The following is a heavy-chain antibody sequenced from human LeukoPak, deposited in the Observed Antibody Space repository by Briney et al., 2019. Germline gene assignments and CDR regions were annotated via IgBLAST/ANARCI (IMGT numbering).Heavy chain of an antibody. J-gene: IGHJ4*02. CDR2: IRYDGSNK. D-gene: IGHD3-10*01. CDR1: GFTFSSYG. V-gene: IGHV3-30*02. Sequence: GGSLRLSCAASGFTFSSYGMHWVRQAPGKGLEWVAFIRYDGSNKYYADSVKGRFTISRDNSKNTLYLQMNSLGAEDTAVYYCAKDRAYYGSGSYYFDYWGQGTLVTVSS. CDR3: AKDRAYYGSGSYYFDY.